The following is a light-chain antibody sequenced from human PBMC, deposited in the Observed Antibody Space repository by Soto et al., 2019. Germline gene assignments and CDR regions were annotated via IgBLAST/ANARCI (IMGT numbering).Light chain of an antibody. CDR3: QQAKSFPIT. CDR1: QDIGNW. J-gene: IGKJ5*01. V-gene: IGKV1-12*01. Sequence: DIQVTQSPPSMAASVGDIVTITCRASQDIGNWMTWYQQKPGKAPKLLIYSASTLVRGVPSRFSGSGSGTEFTLTISGLQPEDSLTYYCQQAKSFPITFGQGTRLEI. CDR2: SAS.